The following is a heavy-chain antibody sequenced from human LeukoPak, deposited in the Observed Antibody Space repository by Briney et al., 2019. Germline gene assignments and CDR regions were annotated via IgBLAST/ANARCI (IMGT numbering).Heavy chain of an antibody. CDR3: ARSRWPEDL. J-gene: IGHJ5*02. CDR2: INRDGTET. Sequence: GGSLRLPCAASGFTFTGFFMSWLRQAPGKGLEWVANINRDGTETYYVGSVKGRFTISIDNAKNSVYLQMNSLRTEDTAIYYCARSRWPEDLWGRGTLVTASS. V-gene: IGHV3-7*01. CDR1: GFTFTGFF. D-gene: IGHD4-23*01.